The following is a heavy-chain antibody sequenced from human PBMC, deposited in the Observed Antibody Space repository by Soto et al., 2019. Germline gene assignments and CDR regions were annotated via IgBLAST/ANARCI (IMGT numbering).Heavy chain of an antibody. V-gene: IGHV3-53*01. D-gene: IGHD3-22*01. Sequence: GGSLRLSCAASGFTVSSNYMSWVRQAPGKGLEWGSVIYSGSSTYYADSVKGRFTISRDNSKNTLYLQMNSLSAEDTAVYYCARGFGSYDSSGYLDFWGQGTLVTVSS. CDR3: ARGFGSYDSSGYLDF. CDR1: GFTVSSNY. CDR2: IYSGSST. J-gene: IGHJ4*02.